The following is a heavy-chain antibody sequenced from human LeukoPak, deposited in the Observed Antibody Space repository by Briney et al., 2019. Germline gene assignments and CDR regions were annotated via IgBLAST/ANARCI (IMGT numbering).Heavy chain of an antibody. V-gene: IGHV3-48*01. Sequence: GGSLRLSCGASGITFSSYSMNWVRQAPGKGLEWASYISSSGSTKYYADSVKGRFTISRDNARNSLYLQMNSLRAEDTAVYFCARGGLSIMGYWGQGTLVTVSS. J-gene: IGHJ4*02. CDR3: ARGGLSIMGY. CDR2: ISSSGSTK. D-gene: IGHD2/OR15-2a*01. CDR1: GITFSSYS.